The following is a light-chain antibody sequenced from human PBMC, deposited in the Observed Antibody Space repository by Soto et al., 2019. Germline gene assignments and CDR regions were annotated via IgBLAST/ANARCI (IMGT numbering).Light chain of an antibody. CDR2: DVS. Sequence: QSALTQPASVSGSPGQSITISCTGPGSDVGGYNYVSWYQQHPGKAPKLMIYDVSNRPSGVSNRFSGSKSGNTASLTISGLQAEDEADYYCSSYTSSSTLYVFGTGTKVTVL. V-gene: IGLV2-14*01. J-gene: IGLJ1*01. CDR3: SSYTSSSTLYV. CDR1: GSDVGGYNY.